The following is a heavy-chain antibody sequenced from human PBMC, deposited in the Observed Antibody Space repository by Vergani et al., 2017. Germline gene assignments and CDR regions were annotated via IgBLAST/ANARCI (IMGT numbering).Heavy chain of an antibody. Sequence: EVQLVESGGGLVKPGGSLRLSCAASGFTFSSYSMNWVRQAPGKGLEWVSSISSSSSYIYYADSVKGRFTISRDNAKNSLYLQMNSLRAEDTAVYYGARDLAIAVAGSDYWGQGTLVTVSS. D-gene: IGHD6-19*01. CDR3: ARDLAIAVAGSDY. CDR1: GFTFSSYS. CDR2: ISSSSSYI. V-gene: IGHV3-21*01. J-gene: IGHJ4*02.